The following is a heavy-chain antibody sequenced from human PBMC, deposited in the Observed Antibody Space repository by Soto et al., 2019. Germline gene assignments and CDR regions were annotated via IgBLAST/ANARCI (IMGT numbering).Heavy chain of an antibody. Sequence: GGSLRLSCTASGFSFGSYAMSWVRQAPGKGLEWVSTIRGSGDITYYGDSVKGRITISRDNSKNTLYLQMNSLRGEGTAVYYCGATVVKVYSGNVYFDFWGQGTPVTVS. CDR2: IRGSGDIT. CDR1: GFSFGSYA. CDR3: GATVVKVYSGNVYFDF. J-gene: IGHJ4*02. D-gene: IGHD2-8*01. V-gene: IGHV3-23*01.